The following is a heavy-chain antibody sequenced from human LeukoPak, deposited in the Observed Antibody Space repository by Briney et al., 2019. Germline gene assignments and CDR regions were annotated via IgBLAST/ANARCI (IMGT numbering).Heavy chain of an antibody. CDR2: ISGSGGGT. CDR3: AKNRGAGSRYYHHMNV. V-gene: IGHV3-23*01. D-gene: IGHD1-26*01. Sequence: GGSLRLSCAASGFTFSTYAMSWVRQAAGKGLEWVSLISGSGGGTYYADSVKGRFTISRDNSKNTLYLQLNGLRVEDTAVYYCAKNRGAGSRYYHHMNVWGKGTTVTVSS. CDR1: GFTFSTYA. J-gene: IGHJ6*03.